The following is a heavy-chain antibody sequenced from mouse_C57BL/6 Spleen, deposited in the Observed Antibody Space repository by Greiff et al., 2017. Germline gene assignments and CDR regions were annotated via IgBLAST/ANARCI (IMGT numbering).Heavy chain of an antibody. CDR2: IDPSDSYT. J-gene: IGHJ2*01. CDR1: GYTFTSYW. CDR3: AGGHQLGLGY. D-gene: IGHD4-1*02. V-gene: IGHV1-69*01. Sequence: QVQLQQPGAELVMPGASVKLSCKASGYTFTSYWMHWVKQRPGPGLEWIGEIDPSDSYTNYNQKFKGKSTLTVDKSSSTAYMQLSSLTSEDSAVYYYAGGHQLGLGYWGQGTTLTVSS.